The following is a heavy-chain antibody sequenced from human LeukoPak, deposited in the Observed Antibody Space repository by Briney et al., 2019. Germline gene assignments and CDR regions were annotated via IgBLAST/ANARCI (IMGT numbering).Heavy chain of an antibody. J-gene: IGHJ4*02. D-gene: IGHD6-25*01. V-gene: IGHV3-48*03. CDR3: ALLAAASDFDY. CDR1: GFPFSVYD. Sequence: GGSLRLSCAVSGFPFSVYDKNWVRQAPGKGLEWVSNIGSSGTTIYYADSVRGRFSISRDNAKSSLYLQMNSLRVEDTAVYYCALLAAASDFDYWGQGALVTVSS. CDR2: IGSSGTTI.